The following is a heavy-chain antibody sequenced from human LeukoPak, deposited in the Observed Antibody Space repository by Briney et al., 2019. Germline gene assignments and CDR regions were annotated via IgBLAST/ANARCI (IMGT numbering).Heavy chain of an antibody. CDR2: IYYSGST. J-gene: IGHJ4*02. CDR3: ARGRSIVGATG. CDR1: GGSISSSSYY. V-gene: IGHV4-39*02. Sequence: SETLSLTCTVSGGSISSSSYYWGWVRQPPGRGLECIGSIYYSGSTYYNPSLNSRVTISVDTSKNHFSLKLSSVTAADTAVYYCARGRSIVGATGWGQGTLVTVSS. D-gene: IGHD1-26*01.